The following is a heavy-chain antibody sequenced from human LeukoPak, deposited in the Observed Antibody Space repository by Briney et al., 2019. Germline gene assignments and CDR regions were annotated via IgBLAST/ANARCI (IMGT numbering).Heavy chain of an antibody. Sequence: GRSLRLSCAASGFTFSSYWMHWLRQAPGKGLVWVSRINSDGSSTSYADSMKGRFTISRDNAKNTLYLQMNSLRAEDTAVYYCARSRNFWSGYYKGMDVWGQGTTVTVSS. CDR1: GFTFSSYW. V-gene: IGHV3-74*01. D-gene: IGHD3-3*01. CDR2: INSDGSST. CDR3: ARSRNFWSGYYKGMDV. J-gene: IGHJ6*02.